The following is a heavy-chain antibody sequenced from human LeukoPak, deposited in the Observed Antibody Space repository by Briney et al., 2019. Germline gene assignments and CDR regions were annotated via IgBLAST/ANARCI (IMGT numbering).Heavy chain of an antibody. J-gene: IGHJ4*02. CDR2: IYYSGST. D-gene: IGHD1-26*01. CDR1: GGSISSSSYY. CDR3: ASLIVGATYY. V-gene: IGHV4-39*07. Sequence: SETLSLTCTVSGGSISSSSYYWGWIRQPPGKGLEWIGSIYYSGSTYYNPSLKSRVTISVDTSKNQFSLKLSSVTTADTAVYYCASLIVGATYYWGQGTLVTVSS.